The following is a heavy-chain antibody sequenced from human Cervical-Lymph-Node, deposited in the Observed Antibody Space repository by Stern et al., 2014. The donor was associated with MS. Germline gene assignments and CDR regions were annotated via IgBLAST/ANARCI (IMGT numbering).Heavy chain of an antibody. J-gene: IGHJ5*02. CDR1: GDNVSSNSVA. D-gene: IGHD6-19*01. Sequence: QVQLQQSGPGLVKPSQTLSLTCAISGDNVSSNSVAWNWIRQSPSRGLEWPGRTYCRSKWYNDYTISVEGRITINPDTSKNQFSLHLHSVTPDDTAVYFCARELSVAGVGDWFDPWGQGTLVIVSS. V-gene: IGHV6-1*01. CDR2: TYCRSKWYN. CDR3: ARELSVAGVGDWFDP.